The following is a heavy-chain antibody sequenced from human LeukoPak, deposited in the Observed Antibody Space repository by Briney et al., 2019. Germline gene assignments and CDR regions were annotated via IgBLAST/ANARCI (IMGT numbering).Heavy chain of an antibody. CDR2: ISYDGSNK. J-gene: IGHJ4*02. CDR1: GFTFDDYA. V-gene: IGHV3-30-3*01. D-gene: IGHD1-26*01. Sequence: PGRSLRLSCAASGFTFDDYAMHWVRQAPGKGLEWVAVISYDGSNKYYADSVKGRFTISRDNSKNTLYLQMNSLRAEDTAVYYCARVGGEWELDYWGQGTLVTVSS. CDR3: ARVGGEWELDY.